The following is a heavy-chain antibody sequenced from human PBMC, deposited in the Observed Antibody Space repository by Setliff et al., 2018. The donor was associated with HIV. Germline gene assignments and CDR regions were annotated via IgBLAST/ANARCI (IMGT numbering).Heavy chain of an antibody. D-gene: IGHD3-22*01. CDR2: ISPYNGNT. Sequence: ASVKVSCKASGYTFTNFGITWVRQAPGQGLEWMGWISPYNGNTNYAPELHGRVTMTTDTSTSTASLELRSLRSDDTAVYYCARDRVPSKWLLESDYWGQGTLVTVSS. V-gene: IGHV1-18*01. J-gene: IGHJ4*02. CDR3: ARDRVPSKWLLESDY. CDR1: GYTFTNFG.